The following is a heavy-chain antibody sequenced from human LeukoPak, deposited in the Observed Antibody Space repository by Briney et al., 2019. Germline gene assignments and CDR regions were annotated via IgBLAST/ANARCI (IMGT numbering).Heavy chain of an antibody. CDR1: GGSVSSGSHF. J-gene: IGHJ4*02. D-gene: IGHD6-13*01. Sequence: SETLSLTCTVSGGSVSSGSHFWSWIRQPPGKGLEWIAYIYHSGSTYYNPSLKSRVTISADRSKNQFSLKLSSVTAADTAVYYCARVGLAAAYDYWGQGTLVTVSS. V-gene: IGHV4-61*01. CDR2: IYHSGST. CDR3: ARVGLAAAYDY.